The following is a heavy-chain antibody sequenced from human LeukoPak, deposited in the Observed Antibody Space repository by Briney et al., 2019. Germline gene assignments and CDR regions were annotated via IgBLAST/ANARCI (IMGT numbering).Heavy chain of an antibody. Sequence: PGGSLRLSCAASGFTFSSYEMNWVRQAPGKGLEWVSYISSSGSTIYYADSEKGRFTISRDNAKNSLYLQMNSLRAEDTAVYYCAKGWEPGIDYWGQGTLVTVSS. CDR1: GFTFSSYE. CDR3: AKGWEPGIDY. CDR2: ISSSGSTI. V-gene: IGHV3-48*03. D-gene: IGHD1-26*01. J-gene: IGHJ4*02.